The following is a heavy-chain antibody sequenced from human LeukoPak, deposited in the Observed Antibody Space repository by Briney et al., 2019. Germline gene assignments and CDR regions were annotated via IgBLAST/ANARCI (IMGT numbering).Heavy chain of an antibody. CDR1: GFTFSSYA. CDR2: ISGGGGST. CDR3: AKGRRDAYNFDIDY. Sequence: GGSLRLSCAASGFTFSSYAMSWVRQAPGKGLEWVSTISGGGGSTYYADSVKGRFTISRDNSKNTLYLQMNSLRAEDTAVYYCAKGRRDAYNFDIDYWGQGTLVTVSS. V-gene: IGHV3-23*01. D-gene: IGHD5-24*01. J-gene: IGHJ4*02.